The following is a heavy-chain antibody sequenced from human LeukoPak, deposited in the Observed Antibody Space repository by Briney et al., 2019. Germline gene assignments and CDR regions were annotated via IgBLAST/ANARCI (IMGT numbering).Heavy chain of an antibody. D-gene: IGHD3-10*01. CDR2: ISWNSGTI. J-gene: IGHJ4*02. V-gene: IGHV3-9*01. CDR3: AKDKIFGGELDY. CDR1: GFTFDDYA. Sequence: GGSLRLSCAASGFTFDDYAMHWVRHAPGKGLEWVSGISWNSGTIGYADSVKGRFTISRDNAKNSLYLQMNSLRAEDTALYYCAKDKIFGGELDYWGQGTLVTVSS.